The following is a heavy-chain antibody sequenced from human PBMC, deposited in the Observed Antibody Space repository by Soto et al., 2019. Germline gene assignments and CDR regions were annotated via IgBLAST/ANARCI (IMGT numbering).Heavy chain of an antibody. CDR3: AKDQASGQGSFDS. V-gene: IGHV3-30*18. J-gene: IGHJ4*02. Sequence: GGSLRLSCAASGFAFISYGMHWVRQAPDKGLEWVALISYDGSNQYYADSVKGRFTISRDNSKNTLFLQMNSLRADDTAVYYCAKDQASGQGSFDSWGQGTLVTVSS. CDR2: ISYDGSNQ. CDR1: GFAFISYG.